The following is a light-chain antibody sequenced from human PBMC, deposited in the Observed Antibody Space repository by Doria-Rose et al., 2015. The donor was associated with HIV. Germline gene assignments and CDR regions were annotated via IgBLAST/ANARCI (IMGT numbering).Light chain of an antibody. CDR2: GAS. J-gene: IGKJ5*01. CDR3: QQYGSLSAIT. CDR1: LTISSKY. Sequence: EIVLTQSPGTLSLSPGARATFSCRASLTISSKYLGWYQQKLGQATRLLIYGASSRATCIPDRVSCSGSGTDVTLTISRLEPEDFAVYYCQQYGSLSAITFSQGTRLEIK. V-gene: IGKV3-20*01.